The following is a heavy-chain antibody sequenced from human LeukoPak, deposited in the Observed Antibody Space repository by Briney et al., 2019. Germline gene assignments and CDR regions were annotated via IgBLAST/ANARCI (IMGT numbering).Heavy chain of an antibody. CDR1: GYSISSGYY. CDR3: ARDVYYYDSSGHDAFDI. D-gene: IGHD3-22*01. V-gene: IGHV4-38-2*02. J-gene: IGHJ3*02. CDR2: IYHSGST. Sequence: PSETLSLTCTVSGYSISSGYYWGWIRQPPGKGLEWIGSIYHSGSTYYNPSLKSRVTISVDTSKNQFSLKLSSVTAADTAVYYCARDVYYYDSSGHDAFDIWGQGTMVTVSS.